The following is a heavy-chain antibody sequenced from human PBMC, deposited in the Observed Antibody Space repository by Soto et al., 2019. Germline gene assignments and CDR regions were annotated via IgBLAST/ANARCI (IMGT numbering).Heavy chain of an antibody. J-gene: IGHJ6*02. CDR3: ARITWGRDHYYGMDV. D-gene: IGHD1-26*01. CDR1: GYSFANYW. Sequence: GASLKISCQGSGYSFANYWIAWVRQMPGKGLEGVGVIYPGDSDTRYSPSFQGRVTMTRDTSLGAAYMELTSLRPDDTALYYCARITWGRDHYYGMDVWGQGTTVTVSS. CDR2: IYPGDSDT. V-gene: IGHV5-51*01.